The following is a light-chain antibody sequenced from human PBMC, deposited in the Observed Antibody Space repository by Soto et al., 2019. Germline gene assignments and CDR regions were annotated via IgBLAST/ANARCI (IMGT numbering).Light chain of an antibody. CDR2: GAS. CDR1: QSVSSSY. CDR3: QHYNNWPPWT. J-gene: IGKJ1*01. Sequence: EIVLTQSPGTLSLSPGERATLSCRASQSVSSSYLAWYQQKPGQAPRLLIYGASSRATGIPDRFSGSGSGTDFTLTISRLEPEDFAVYYCQHYNNWPPWTFGQGTQVEIK. V-gene: IGKV3-20*01.